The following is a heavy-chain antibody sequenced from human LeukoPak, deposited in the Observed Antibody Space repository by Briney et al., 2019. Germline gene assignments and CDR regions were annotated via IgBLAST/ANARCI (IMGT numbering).Heavy chain of an antibody. V-gene: IGHV4-34*01. D-gene: IGHD1-26*01. J-gene: IGHJ4*02. CDR1: GGSFSGYY. Sequence: PSETLSLTCAVYGGSFSGYYWSWIRQPPGKGLEWIGEINHSGSTNYNPSLKSRVTISVDTSKNQFSLKLSSVTAADTAVYYCARAGSGSYRHSGSSDYWGQGTLVTVSS. CDR2: INHSGST. CDR3: ARAGSGSYRHSGSSDY.